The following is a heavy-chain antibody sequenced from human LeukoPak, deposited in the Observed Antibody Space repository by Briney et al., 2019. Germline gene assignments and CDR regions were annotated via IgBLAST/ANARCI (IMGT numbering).Heavy chain of an antibody. Sequence: GGSLRLSCAASEFTFSSYWMSWVRQAPGKGLEWVAFIRYDGSNKYYADSVKGRFTISRDNSKNTLYLQMNSLRAEDTAVYYCAKALITIHAFDIWGQGTMVTVSP. D-gene: IGHD3-3*01. CDR1: EFTFSSYW. CDR3: AKALITIHAFDI. J-gene: IGHJ3*02. CDR2: IRYDGSNK. V-gene: IGHV3-30*02.